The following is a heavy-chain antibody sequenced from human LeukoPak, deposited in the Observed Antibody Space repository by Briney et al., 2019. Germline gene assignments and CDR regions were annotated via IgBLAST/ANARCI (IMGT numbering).Heavy chain of an antibody. J-gene: IGHJ5*02. Sequence: SETLSLTCAVYGGSFSGYYWSWIRQPPGKGLEGVGEINHRGNTNYNPSLKRPITISVDTSTNQFSLKLRSVTAADTAVYYCARTSVYYYGSGSYLKRRYNWFDPWGQGTLVTVSS. V-gene: IGHV4-34*01. D-gene: IGHD3-10*01. CDR1: GGSFSGYY. CDR3: ARTSVYYYGSGSYLKRRYNWFDP. CDR2: INHRGNT.